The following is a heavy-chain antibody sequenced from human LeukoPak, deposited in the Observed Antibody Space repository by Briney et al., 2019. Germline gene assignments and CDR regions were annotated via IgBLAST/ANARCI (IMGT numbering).Heavy chain of an antibody. V-gene: IGHV4-39*01. CDR2: IYYSGST. CDR1: GGSISSSSYS. D-gene: IGHD2-8*01. Sequence: SETLSLTCTVSGGSISSSSYSWGWIRQPPGKGLEWIGSIYYSGSTYYNPSLKSRVTISVDTSKNQFSLKLSSVTAADTAVYYCARHHGVRYYYYGMDVWGQGTTVTVSS. J-gene: IGHJ6*02. CDR3: ARHHGVRYYYYGMDV.